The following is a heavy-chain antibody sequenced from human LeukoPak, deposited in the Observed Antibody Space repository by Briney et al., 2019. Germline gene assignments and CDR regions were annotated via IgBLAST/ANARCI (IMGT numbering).Heavy chain of an antibody. CDR1: GGTFSSYA. J-gene: IGHJ1*01. Sequence: ASVKVSCKASGGTFSSYAISWVRQAPGQGLEWMGGIIPIFGTANYAQKFQGRVTITADKSTSTAYMELSSLRSEDTAVYYCAGGLLAVAGTGYFQHWGQGTLVTVSS. V-gene: IGHV1-69*06. CDR3: AGGLLAVAGTGYFQH. CDR2: IIPIFGTA. D-gene: IGHD6-19*01.